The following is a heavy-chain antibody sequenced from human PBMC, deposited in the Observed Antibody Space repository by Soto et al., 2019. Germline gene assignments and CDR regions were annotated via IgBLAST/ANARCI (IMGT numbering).Heavy chain of an antibody. CDR2: INHRVGT. Sequence: QVQLQQWGAGLLKPSETLSLTCAVYGGSFSGYYWSWIRQPPVKGLEWIGEINHRVGTNYNPSLKSRDTISADTSKTQFSLKLSSVNPEATAVYYCARLRWEKPLVFDYCGQGTLVTVSS. CDR1: GGSFSGYY. D-gene: IGHD1-26*01. J-gene: IGHJ4*02. V-gene: IGHV4-34*02. CDR3: ARLRWEKPLVFDY.